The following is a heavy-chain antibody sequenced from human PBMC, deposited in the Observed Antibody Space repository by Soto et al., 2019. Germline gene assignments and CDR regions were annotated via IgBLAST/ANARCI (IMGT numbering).Heavy chain of an antibody. CDR3: AREMIPMIMGGMSAMDV. Sequence: QVQLVESGGGVVQPERSQRLSCTASKFTFASYVMHWVRQAPGEGLEWVALISFDGTNKYYADSVKGRFTIPRDNSKNTMYLQMNSLRPEDTAVYYCAREMIPMIMGGMSAMDVWGQGTTVTVS. V-gene: IGHV3-30*04. J-gene: IGHJ6*02. CDR2: ISFDGTNK. D-gene: IGHD3-22*01. CDR1: KFTFASYV.